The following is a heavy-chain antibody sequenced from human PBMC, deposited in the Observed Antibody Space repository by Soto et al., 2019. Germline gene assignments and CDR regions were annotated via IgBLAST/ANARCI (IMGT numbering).Heavy chain of an antibody. Sequence: EVQLVESGGGLIQPGGSLRLSCAVSGFTVSNNYMSWVRQAPGKGLEGVSVIYSGGYTAYGDSVKGRFTISRDNSKNTLNPKMKTLRARGPGLFFWAARRGGGGYGGQGTLVTVSS. V-gene: IGHV3-53*01. J-gene: IGHJ4*02. CDR1: GFTVSNNY. D-gene: IGHD3-10*01. CDR2: IYSGGYT. CDR3: AARRGGGGY.